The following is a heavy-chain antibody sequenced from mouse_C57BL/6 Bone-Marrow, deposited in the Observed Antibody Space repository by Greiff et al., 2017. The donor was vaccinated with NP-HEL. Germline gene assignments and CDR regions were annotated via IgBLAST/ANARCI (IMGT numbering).Heavy chain of an antibody. CDR2: INPNNGGT. D-gene: IGHD1-1*01. J-gene: IGHJ2*01. Sequence: EVKLQQSGPELVKPGASVKISCKASGYTFTDYYMNWVKQSHGKSLEWIGDINPNNGGTSYNQKFKGKATLTVDKSSSTAYMELRSLTSEDSAVYYCASDYGSSLYYFDYWGQGTTLTVSS. CDR3: ASDYGSSLYYFDY. V-gene: IGHV1-26*01. CDR1: GYTFTDYY.